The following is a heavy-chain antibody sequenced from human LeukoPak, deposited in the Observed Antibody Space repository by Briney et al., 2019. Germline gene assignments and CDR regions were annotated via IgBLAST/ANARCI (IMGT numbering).Heavy chain of an antibody. Sequence: PGGSLRLSCAASGSIFSSYWMHWVRQTPGKGLVWVSRINSGGSGTSYADSVEGRFTISRDNAKNTLYLQMNSLRVEDTAVYYCTTSLGPLTEYWGQGTLVTVSS. D-gene: IGHD7-27*01. CDR2: INSGGSGT. CDR3: TTSLGPLTEY. J-gene: IGHJ4*02. V-gene: IGHV3-74*01. CDR1: GSIFSSYW.